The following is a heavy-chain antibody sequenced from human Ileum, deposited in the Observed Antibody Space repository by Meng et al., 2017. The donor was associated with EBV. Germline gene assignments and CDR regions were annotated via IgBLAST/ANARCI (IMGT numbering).Heavy chain of an antibody. CDR3: ARPIAAAGWFDP. CDR2: IYYSGRT. Sequence: LHLRESGPGIVKPSATLSLTCTVPGGPINSSSYYWGWIRQPPGKGLEWIGSIYYSGRTYYNPSLKSRVTISVDTSKNQFSLKLSSVTAADTAVYYCARPIAAAGWFDPWGQGTLVTVSS. V-gene: IGHV4-39*01. CDR1: GGPINSSSYY. D-gene: IGHD6-13*01. J-gene: IGHJ5*02.